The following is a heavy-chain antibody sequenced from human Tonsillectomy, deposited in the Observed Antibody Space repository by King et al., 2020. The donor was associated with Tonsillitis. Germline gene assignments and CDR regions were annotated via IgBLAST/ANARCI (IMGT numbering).Heavy chain of an antibody. CDR2: IYYSGST. Sequence: QLQESGPGLVKPSQTLSLTCTVSGGSISSGGYYWSWIRQYPGKGLEWIGCIYYSGSTYYNPSLESRVSIFVDTSKNQFSLKLSSVTAADTAIYYCARVVYNWNYEVYWGQGTLVTVSS. J-gene: IGHJ4*02. CDR1: GGSISSGGYY. D-gene: IGHD1-7*01. CDR3: ARVVYNWNYEVY. V-gene: IGHV4-31*03.